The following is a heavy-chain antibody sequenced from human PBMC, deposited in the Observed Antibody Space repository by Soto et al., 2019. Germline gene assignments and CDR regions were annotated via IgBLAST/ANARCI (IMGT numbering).Heavy chain of an antibody. V-gene: IGHV1-69*02. J-gene: IGHJ5*02. Sequence: QVQLVQSGAEVKKPGSSVKVSCKASGGTFSSYTISWVRQAPGQGLEWMGRIIPILGIANYAQKFQGRVTITADKSTSTAYMELSSLRSEDTAVYYCARSTPIAAAGINWFDPWGQGTLVTVSS. D-gene: IGHD6-13*01. CDR3: ARSTPIAAAGINWFDP. CDR1: GGTFSSYT. CDR2: IIPILGIA.